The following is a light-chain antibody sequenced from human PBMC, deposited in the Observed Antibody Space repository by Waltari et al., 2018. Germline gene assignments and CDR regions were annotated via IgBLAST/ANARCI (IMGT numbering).Light chain of an antibody. V-gene: IGLV3-1*01. CDR3: LAWDGRTQWV. CDR1: NLGGKF. J-gene: IGLJ1*01. CDR2: QAR. Sequence: SYELTQPPSVSVSPGQTATITCPGDNLGGKFTPWYQQKPGQSPLTIMYQARKRPSGIPERFSGSNSGNTATLTISGTQAMDEADYYCLAWDGRTQWVFGPGTKVAVL.